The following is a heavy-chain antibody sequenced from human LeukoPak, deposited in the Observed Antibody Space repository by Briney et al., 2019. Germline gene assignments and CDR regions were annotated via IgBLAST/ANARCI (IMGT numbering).Heavy chain of an antibody. Sequence: GASVKVSCKASGYTFTGYYMHWVRQAPGQGLESMGRINPNSGGTNYAQKFQGRVTMTRDTSISTAYMELSRLRSDDTAMYYCARGGPSATIFGGADYWGQGTLVTVSS. V-gene: IGHV1-2*06. CDR2: INPNSGGT. J-gene: IGHJ4*02. CDR1: GYTFTGYY. CDR3: ARGGPSATIFGGADY. D-gene: IGHD3-3*01.